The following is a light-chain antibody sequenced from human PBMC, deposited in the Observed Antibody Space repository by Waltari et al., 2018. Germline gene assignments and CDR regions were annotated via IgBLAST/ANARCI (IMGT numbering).Light chain of an antibody. CDR3: HQRGSWPIT. Sequence: VLTQSPATLSLSPGAGATLSCRASQSISTYLAWFQQRPGQAPRLPIYDASNRAAGVPARFSGSGSGTDFTLSISSLEPEDFAVYYCHQRGSWPITFGQGTRLEIK. J-gene: IGKJ5*01. V-gene: IGKV3-11*01. CDR1: QSISTY. CDR2: DAS.